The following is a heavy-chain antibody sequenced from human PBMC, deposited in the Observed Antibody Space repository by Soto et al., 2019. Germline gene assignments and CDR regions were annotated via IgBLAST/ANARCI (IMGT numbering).Heavy chain of an antibody. CDR3: ARLQYSSTSCSLGQ. V-gene: IGHV4-59*08. J-gene: IGHJ4*02. CDR1: GGSISSYY. Sequence: SESLSLTCTVSGGSISSYYWSWIRQPPGKGLEWIGYIYYSGSTNYNPSLKSRVTMSLDTSNNQFSLKLSAVTAADTAVYYCARLQYSSTSCSLGQWGQGTLVTVSS. D-gene: IGHD2-2*01. CDR2: IYYSGST.